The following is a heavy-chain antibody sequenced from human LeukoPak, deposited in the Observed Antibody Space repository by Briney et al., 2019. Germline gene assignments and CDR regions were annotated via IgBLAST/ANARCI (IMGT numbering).Heavy chain of an antibody. V-gene: IGHV3-48*03. CDR2: ISSSGSTI. D-gene: IGHD5-18*01. CDR3: ARGYSYGFFDY. J-gene: IGHJ4*02. Sequence: GGSLRLSCAASGFTFSSYEMNWVRQAPGKGLEWVSYISSSGSTIYYADSVKGRFTISRDNAKNTLYLQMNSLRAEDTAVYYCARGYSYGFFDYWGQGTLATVSS. CDR1: GFTFSSYE.